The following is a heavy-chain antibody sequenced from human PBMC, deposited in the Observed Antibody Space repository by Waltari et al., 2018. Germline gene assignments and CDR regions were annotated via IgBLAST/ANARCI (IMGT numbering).Heavy chain of an antibody. J-gene: IGHJ2*01. CDR3: AKGPGMRDWYYDI. CDR2: ITGGGTNT. CDR1: GLTFKNYA. V-gene: IGHV3-23*01. Sequence: EVRVLESGGGLVQPGGSLRLSCAASGLTFKNYAMAWVRQAPGKGLECVAVITGGGTNTYYADSVKGRFTVSRDNSKNTLDLQMNNLRLEDTAVYFCAKGPGMRDWYYDIWGRGTLLTVSS. D-gene: IGHD3-10*01.